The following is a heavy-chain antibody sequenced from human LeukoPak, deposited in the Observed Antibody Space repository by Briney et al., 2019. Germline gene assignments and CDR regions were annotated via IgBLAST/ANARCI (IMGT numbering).Heavy chain of an antibody. CDR1: GGSISSSSYN. Sequence: SETLSLTCTVSGGSISSSSYNWGWIRQPPGKGLEWIGSFDNSGSTNYNPSLKSRVTISVDTSKNQFSLKLSSVTAADTAVYYCARFRYTNSCWFDPWGQGTLVTVSS. CDR3: ARFRYTNSCWFDP. V-gene: IGHV4-39*07. J-gene: IGHJ5*02. CDR2: FDNSGST. D-gene: IGHD3-16*02.